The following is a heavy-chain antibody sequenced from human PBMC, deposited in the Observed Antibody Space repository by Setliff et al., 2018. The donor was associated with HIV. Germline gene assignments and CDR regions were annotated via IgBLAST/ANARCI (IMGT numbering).Heavy chain of an antibody. V-gene: IGHV4-59*08. CDR2: IHYSGSA. J-gene: IGHJ4*02. CDR3: ARGGAFCGRDSCYYLDY. D-gene: IGHD2-21*02. CDR1: GGSISNYY. Sequence: SETLSLTCTVSGGSISNYYWSWIRQSPEKGLEWIGYIHYSGSATYNPSLKSQASISVDTSTNEFSLKLTSVTAADTAVYYCARGGAFCGRDSCYYLDYWGQGILVTVSS.